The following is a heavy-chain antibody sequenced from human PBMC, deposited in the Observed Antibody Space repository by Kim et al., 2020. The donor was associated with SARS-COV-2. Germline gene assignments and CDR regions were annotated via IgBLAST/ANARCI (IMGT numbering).Heavy chain of an antibody. CDR1: GGSISSSSYY. Sequence: SETLSLTCTVSGGSISSSSYYWGWIRQPPGKGLEWIGSIYYSGSTYYNPSLKSRVTISVNTSKNQFSLKLSSVTAADTAVYYCARQLSAVAGSNYFDYCGQGTLGTVSS. D-gene: IGHD6-19*01. J-gene: IGHJ4*02. CDR2: IYYSGST. CDR3: ARQLSAVAGSNYFDY. V-gene: IGHV4-39*01.